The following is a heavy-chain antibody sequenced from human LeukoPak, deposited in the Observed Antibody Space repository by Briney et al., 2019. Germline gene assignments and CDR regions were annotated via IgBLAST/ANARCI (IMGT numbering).Heavy chain of an antibody. D-gene: IGHD3-16*01. CDR1: GYTFTSYG. J-gene: IGHJ4*02. CDR3: ARYMITFGGVRPLDY. Sequence: ASVKVSCKASGYTFTSYGISWVQQAPGQGLEWMGWISAYNGNTNYAQKLQGRVTTTTDTSTSTAYMELRSLRSDDTAVYYCARYMITFGGVRPLDYWGQGTLVTVSS. V-gene: IGHV1-18*01. CDR2: ISAYNGNT.